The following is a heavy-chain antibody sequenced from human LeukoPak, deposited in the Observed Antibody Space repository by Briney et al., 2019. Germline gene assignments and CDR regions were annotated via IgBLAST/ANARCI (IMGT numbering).Heavy chain of an antibody. D-gene: IGHD3-3*01. CDR2: ISYDGSNK. CDR3: ASQLDDFWSGYLRQDAFDI. V-gene: IGHV3-30-3*01. CDR1: GFTFSSYA. Sequence: PGGSLRLSCAASGFTFSSYAMHWVRQAPGKGLEWVAVISYDGSNKYYADSVKGRFTISRDNSKNTLYLQMNSLRAEDTAVYYCASQLDDFWSGYLRQDAFDIWGQGTMVTVSS. J-gene: IGHJ3*02.